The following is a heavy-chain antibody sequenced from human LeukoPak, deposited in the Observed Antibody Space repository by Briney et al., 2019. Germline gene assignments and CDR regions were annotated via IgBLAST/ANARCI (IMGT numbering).Heavy chain of an antibody. J-gene: IGHJ4*02. CDR2: ISSGSSYI. CDR3: ASIYGNHAVDF. Sequence: GGSLRLSCAASGFTFSTYSMNWVHQAPGKGLEWVSSISSGSSYISYADSVKGRFTVSRDNAKNSLYLQMNSLRAEDTAVYYCASIYGNHAVDFWGQGTLVTVSS. D-gene: IGHD4-11*01. V-gene: IGHV3-21*01. CDR1: GFTFSTYS.